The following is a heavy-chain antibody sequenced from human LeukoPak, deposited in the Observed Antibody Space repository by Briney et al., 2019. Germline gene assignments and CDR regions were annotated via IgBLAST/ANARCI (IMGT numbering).Heavy chain of an antibody. D-gene: IGHD1-26*01. J-gene: IGHJ4*02. CDR3: ARPRLAFRGSYAPWYYFDY. Sequence: GESLKISCKGSGYRFTSYWIGWVRQMPGKGLEWMWIIYPGNSDTRYSPSFQGQVTISADKSISTAYLQWSSLKASATAMYYCARPRLAFRGSYAPWYYFDYWGQGTLVTVSS. CDR1: GYRFTSYW. V-gene: IGHV5-51*01. CDR2: IYPGNSDT.